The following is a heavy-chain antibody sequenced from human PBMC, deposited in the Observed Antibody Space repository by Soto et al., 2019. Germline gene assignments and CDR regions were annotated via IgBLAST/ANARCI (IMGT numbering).Heavy chain of an antibody. V-gene: IGHV4-34*01. CDR3: ARGLAVAPQWDWFDP. CDR1: GGSFSGYY. J-gene: IGHJ5*02. Sequence: SETLSLTCAVYGGSFSGYYLSWIRQPPGKGLEWIGEINHSGSTNYNPSLKSRVTISVDTSKNQFSLKLSSVTAADTAVYYCARGLAVAPQWDWFDPWGQGTLVTVSS. D-gene: IGHD6-19*01. CDR2: INHSGST.